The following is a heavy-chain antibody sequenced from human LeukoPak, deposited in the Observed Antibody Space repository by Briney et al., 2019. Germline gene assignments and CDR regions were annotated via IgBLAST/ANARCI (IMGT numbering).Heavy chain of an antibody. CDR1: GGSISSYY. J-gene: IGHJ4*02. CDR3: ARGIDAAGSGGFDY. V-gene: IGHV4-59*01. D-gene: IGHD6-13*01. CDR2: IYYSGST. Sequence: SETLSLTCTVSGGSISSYYWSWIRQPPGKGLEWIGNIYYSGSTNYNPSLKSRVTISVDTSKNQFSLKLSSVTAADTAVYYCARGIDAAGSGGFDYWGQGTLVTVSS.